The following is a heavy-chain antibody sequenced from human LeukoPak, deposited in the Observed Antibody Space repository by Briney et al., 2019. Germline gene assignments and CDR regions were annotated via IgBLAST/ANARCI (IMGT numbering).Heavy chain of an antibody. CDR2: IYYSGST. V-gene: IGHV4-59*01. CDR1: GVSISSYY. D-gene: IGHD3-10*01. Sequence: SETLSLTRTVSGVSISSYYWSWIRQPPGKGLEWIGFIYYSGSTDFNPSLKSRVTISVDTSKNQFSLKLSSVTAADTAVYYCARSGNVDGAFDIWGQGTMVTVSS. CDR3: ARSGNVDGAFDI. J-gene: IGHJ3*02.